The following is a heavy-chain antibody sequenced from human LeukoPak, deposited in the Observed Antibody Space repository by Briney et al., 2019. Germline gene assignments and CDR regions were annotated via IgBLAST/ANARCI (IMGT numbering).Heavy chain of an antibody. V-gene: IGHV4-34*01. J-gene: IGHJ5*01. CDR2: INHTGNT. Sequence: PSETLSLTCAVYGGSFSGYYWNWIRQPPGKGLEWIGEINHTGNTLYNPSLKSRVTISGDMSNNRFSLKLTSVTAADTGVYYSARGPGSGSYFAWFDSWGQGTLVSVSS. CDR1: GGSFSGYY. CDR3: ARGPGSGSYFAWFDS. D-gene: IGHD3-10*01.